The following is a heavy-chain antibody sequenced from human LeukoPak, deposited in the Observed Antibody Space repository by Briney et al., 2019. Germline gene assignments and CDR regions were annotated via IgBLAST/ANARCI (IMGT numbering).Heavy chain of an antibody. D-gene: IGHD4-23*01. Sequence: GGSLRLSCAASGFTFPTFRMSWGRQAPGKGLEWVANIKEDGSDKYYVDSVKGRFTISKDNAKNSLYLQMNSLRADDTAVYYCSKSSGYGGIDFDYWGRGTLVTVSS. CDR1: GFTFPTFR. CDR2: IKEDGSDK. CDR3: SKSSGYGGIDFDY. J-gene: IGHJ4*02. V-gene: IGHV3-7*02.